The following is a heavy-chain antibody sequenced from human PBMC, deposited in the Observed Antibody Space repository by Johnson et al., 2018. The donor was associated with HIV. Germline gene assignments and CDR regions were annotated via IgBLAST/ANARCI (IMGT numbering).Heavy chain of an antibody. CDR1: GFTFSRHG. J-gene: IGHJ3*02. D-gene: IGHD3-22*01. Sequence: QVQLVESGGGVVQPGRSLRLSCAASGFTFSRHGMHWGRQAPGKGLEWVAVISYDGSNKYYADSVKGRFTISRDNSKNTLYLQMNSLRAEDTAVYYCAKVTMIVVVDNAFDIWGQGTMVTVSS. V-gene: IGHV3-30*04. CDR3: AKVTMIVVVDNAFDI. CDR2: ISYDGSNK.